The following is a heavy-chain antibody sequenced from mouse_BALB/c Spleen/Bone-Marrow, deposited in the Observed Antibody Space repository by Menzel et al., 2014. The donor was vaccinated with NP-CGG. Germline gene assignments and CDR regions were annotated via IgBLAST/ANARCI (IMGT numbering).Heavy chain of an antibody. CDR3: AYGTYESYLLDC. CDR1: RYTFTSYW. CDR2: IDPSDSET. V-gene: IGHV1-69*02. D-gene: IGHD2-1*01. Sequence: LVESGAELVKPGAPVKLSCEASRYTFTSYWMNWVKQRPGRGLEWIGRIDPSDSETHYNQNFKDKATLTVDKSSSTAYIQLSSLTSEDSAVYYCAYGTYESYLLDCWGQGTTLAVSS. J-gene: IGHJ2*01.